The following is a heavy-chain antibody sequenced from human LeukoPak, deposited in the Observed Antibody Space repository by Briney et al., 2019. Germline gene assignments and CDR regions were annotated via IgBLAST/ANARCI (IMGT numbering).Heavy chain of an antibody. J-gene: IGHJ3*02. D-gene: IGHD2-21*01. CDR1: GGSFSGYY. CDR3: WRCSVIATRTAAFDI. V-gene: IGHV4-34*01. CDR2: SNHSGST. Sequence: SETLSLTCAVYGGSFSGYYWRWIRQPPGKGLEWVGGSNHSGSTNYYPYLKSRGTISVETSKNQISLQLMPVTAADTAVLYYWRCSVIATRTAAFDIWGQGTMVTVSS.